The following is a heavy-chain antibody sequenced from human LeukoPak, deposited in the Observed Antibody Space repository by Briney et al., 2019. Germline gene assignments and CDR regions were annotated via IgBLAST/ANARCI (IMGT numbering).Heavy chain of an antibody. Sequence: SETLSLTCTVSGGSISSGSYHWSWIRQPAGKGLEWIGRIYTSGSTNYNPSLKSRVTISVDTSKNQFSLKLSSVTAADTAVYYCARQVTGYSYVRNWFDPWGQGTLVTVSS. D-gene: IGHD5-18*01. V-gene: IGHV4-61*02. CDR3: ARQVTGYSYVRNWFDP. CDR1: GGSISSGSYH. J-gene: IGHJ5*02. CDR2: IYTSGST.